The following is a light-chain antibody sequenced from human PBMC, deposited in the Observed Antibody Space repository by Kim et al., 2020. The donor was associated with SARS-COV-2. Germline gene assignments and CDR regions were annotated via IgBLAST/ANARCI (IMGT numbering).Light chain of an antibody. CDR2: GAS. CDR3: QQYNNWPPLT. J-gene: IGKJ4*01. Sequence: PGESATLSCRASQSVSSNVGWYQQTPGQAPRLLIYGASTRATGIPARFSGSGSGTEFTLTISSLQSEDFAVYCCQQYNNWPPLTFGGGTKVEIK. CDR1: QSVSSN. V-gene: IGKV3-15*01.